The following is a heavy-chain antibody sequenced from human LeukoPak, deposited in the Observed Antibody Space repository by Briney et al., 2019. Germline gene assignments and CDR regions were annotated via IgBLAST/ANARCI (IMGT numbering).Heavy chain of an antibody. J-gene: IGHJ4*02. CDR2: ISYSGST. CDR1: GGSISSSSNY. D-gene: IGHD1-26*01. Sequence: SETLSLTCTVSGGSISSSSNYWGWIRQPPGKGLEWIGTISYSGSTYYNPSLKTRVTISVDTSKNQSSLKLTSVTAADTAMYYCARLTPYSGSPLGDYWGQGTLVTVSS. CDR3: ARLTPYSGSPLGDY. V-gene: IGHV4-39*01.